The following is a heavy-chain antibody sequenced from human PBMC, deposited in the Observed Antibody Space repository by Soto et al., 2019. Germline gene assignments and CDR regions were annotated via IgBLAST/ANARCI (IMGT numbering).Heavy chain of an antibody. CDR1: GGSISSYY. V-gene: IGHV4-59*01. CDR3: ARRARYYYYGMDV. J-gene: IGHJ6*02. Sequence: SETLSLTCTVSGGSISSYYWSWIRQPPGKGLEWIGYIYYSGSTNYNPSLKSRVTISVDTSKNQFSLKLSSVTAADTAVYYRARRARYYYYGMDVWGQGTTVTVSS. CDR2: IYYSGST.